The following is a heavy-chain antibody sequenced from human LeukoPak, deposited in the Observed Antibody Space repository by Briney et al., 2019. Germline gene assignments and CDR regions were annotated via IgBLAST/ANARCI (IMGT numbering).Heavy chain of an antibody. Sequence: SGPTLVNPSQTLTLTCTFSGFPLSTSGVGVGWIRQPPGKALEWLTLIYWDDDKRYSPSLKSRLTITKDSSKNQVVLTMTNMDPVDTATYFCAHISGYFDYWGQGTLVTVSS. D-gene: IGHD6-19*01. J-gene: IGHJ4*02. V-gene: IGHV2-5*02. CDR1: GFPLSTSGVG. CDR3: AHISGYFDY. CDR2: IYWDDDK.